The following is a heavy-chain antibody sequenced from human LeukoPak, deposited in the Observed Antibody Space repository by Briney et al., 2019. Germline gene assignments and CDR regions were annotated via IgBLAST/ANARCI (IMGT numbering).Heavy chain of an antibody. CDR1: GFIFSNFG. D-gene: IGHD3-22*01. CDR3: ARDGEGGYYDSSGYHDY. CDR2: ISSSSSYI. V-gene: IGHV3-21*01. J-gene: IGHJ4*02. Sequence: PGGSLRLSCAASGFIFSNFGIHWVRQAPGKGLEWVSSISSSSSYIYYADSVKGRFTISRDKAKNSLYLQMNSLRAEDTAVYYCARDGEGGYYDSSGYHDYWGQGTLVTVSS.